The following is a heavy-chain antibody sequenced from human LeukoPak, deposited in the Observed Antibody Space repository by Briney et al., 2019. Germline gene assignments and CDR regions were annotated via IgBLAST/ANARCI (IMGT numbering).Heavy chain of an antibody. CDR3: ARDNDGAAAGSFDY. D-gene: IGHD6-13*01. CDR1: GFTFDDYA. V-gene: IGHV3-9*01. Sequence: PGGSLRLSCAASGFTFDDYAMHWVRHAPGKGLEWVSGISWNSGSIGYADSVKGRFTISRDNSKNTLYLQMNSLRAEDTAVYYCARDNDGAAAGSFDYWGQGTLVTVSS. J-gene: IGHJ4*02. CDR2: ISWNSGSI.